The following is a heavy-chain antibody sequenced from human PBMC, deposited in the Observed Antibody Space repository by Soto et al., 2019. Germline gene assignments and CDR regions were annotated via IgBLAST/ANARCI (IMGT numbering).Heavy chain of an antibody. CDR3: AKDQEVVAAVSHLDY. J-gene: IGHJ4*02. CDR1: GFTFCSYA. V-gene: IGHV3-23*01. D-gene: IGHD2-15*01. CDR2: ISGSGGNT. Sequence: GGSLRLSCAASGFTFCSYAMSWVRQAPGKGLEWVSSISGSGGNTYYADPVKGRFTISRDNSKTTLYLQMNSLRAEDTAVYYCAKDQEVVAAVSHLDYWGQGTLVTVSS.